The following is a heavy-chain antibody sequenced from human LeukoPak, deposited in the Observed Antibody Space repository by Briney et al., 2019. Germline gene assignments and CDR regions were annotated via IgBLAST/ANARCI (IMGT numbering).Heavy chain of an antibody. Sequence: GGSLRLSCAASVFPRSRYSINWVRQAPGKGLVWVAVISYEGSNKYYADSVKGRFTISRDNSKNTLYLQMNSLRAEDTAVYYCARAKSGANAFDIWGQGTMVTVSS. V-gene: IGHV3-30*03. CDR3: ARAKSGANAFDI. D-gene: IGHD4/OR15-4a*01. J-gene: IGHJ3*02. CDR1: VFPRSRYS. CDR2: ISYEGSNK.